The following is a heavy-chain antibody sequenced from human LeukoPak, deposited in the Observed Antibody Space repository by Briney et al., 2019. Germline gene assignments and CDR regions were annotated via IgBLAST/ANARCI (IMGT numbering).Heavy chain of an antibody. Sequence: SQTLSLTCTVSGGSICSGGYYWSWIRQPPGKGLEWIGYIYHSGSTYYNPSLKSRVTISVDTSKNQFSLKLSSVTAADTAVYYCARGHLGELSRYFDYWGQGTLVTVSS. CDR3: ARGHLGELSRYFDY. J-gene: IGHJ4*02. V-gene: IGHV4-30-2*01. D-gene: IGHD3-16*02. CDR1: GGSICSGGYY. CDR2: IYHSGST.